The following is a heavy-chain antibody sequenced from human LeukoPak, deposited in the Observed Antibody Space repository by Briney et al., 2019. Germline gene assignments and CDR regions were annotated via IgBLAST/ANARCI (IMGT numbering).Heavy chain of an antibody. V-gene: IGHV1-2*02. CDR3: ARDRNKRPIDY. Sequence: ASVKVSCKASGYTFTGYYMHWVRQAPGQGLEWMGWINPNTGGTNYAQKFQGRVTMTRDTSTSTAYMELGRLRSDDTAVYYCARDRNKRPIDYWGQGTLVTVSS. J-gene: IGHJ4*02. D-gene: IGHD1-14*01. CDR1: GYTFTGYY. CDR2: INPNTGGT.